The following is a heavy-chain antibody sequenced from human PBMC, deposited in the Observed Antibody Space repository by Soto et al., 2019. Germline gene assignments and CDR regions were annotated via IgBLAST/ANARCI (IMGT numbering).Heavy chain of an antibody. D-gene: IGHD3-10*01. V-gene: IGHV3-30-3*01. CDR1: GFTFSSYA. Sequence: PGGSLRLSCAASGFTFSSYAMHWVRQAPGKGLEWVAVISYDGSNKYYADSVKGRFTISRDNSKNTLYLQMNSLRAEDTAVYYCAVSMVRGVIILRGYFDYWGQGTLVTVSS. J-gene: IGHJ4*02. CDR3: AVSMVRGVIILRGYFDY. CDR2: ISYDGSNK.